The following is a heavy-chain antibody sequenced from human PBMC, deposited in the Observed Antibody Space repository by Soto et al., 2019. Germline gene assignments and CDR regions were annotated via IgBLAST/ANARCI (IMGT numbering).Heavy chain of an antibody. V-gene: IGHV1-69*02. CDR3: ARDKDQLPTD. CDR1: GATFSTHT. J-gene: IGHJ1*01. Sequence: QVQLVQSGAEVKKPGSSVKVSCRASGATFSTHTIIWVRQAPGQGLEWVGRIIPMLGIANYAQKFQGRVTITADKYTSTAYMELNSLTSEDTAIYYCARDKDQLPTDWGQGTLVIVSS. D-gene: IGHD2-2*01. CDR2: IIPMLGIA.